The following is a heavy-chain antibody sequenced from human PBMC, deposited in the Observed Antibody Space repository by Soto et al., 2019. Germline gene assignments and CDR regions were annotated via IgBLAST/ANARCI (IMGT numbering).Heavy chain of an antibody. J-gene: IGHJ4*02. D-gene: IGHD3-22*01. CDR2: INPSDGST. V-gene: IGHV1-46*01. CDR1: GYIFTIYY. Sequence: ASVKVSCKASGYIFTIYYMHWVRQAPGQGLEWMGIINPSDGSTFYARQFQDRITMTTDTSKSTVYMEVTSLRSEDTAVYYCARTADSSGYYRYWGQGTLVTVSS. CDR3: ARTADSSGYYRY.